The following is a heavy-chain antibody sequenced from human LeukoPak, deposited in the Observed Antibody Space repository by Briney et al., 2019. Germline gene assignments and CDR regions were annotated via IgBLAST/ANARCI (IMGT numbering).Heavy chain of an antibody. D-gene: IGHD6-13*01. CDR1: GGSISSYY. J-gene: IGHJ4*02. Sequence: SETLSLTCTVSGGSISSYYWNWIRQPPGKGLEWIGFIYYSGTTNYNPSLKSRVTISVDTSKNQFSLKLSSVTAADTAVYYCVRLGRAAGFYFFDYWGQGSLVTVSS. CDR2: IYYSGTT. V-gene: IGHV4-59*12. CDR3: VRLGRAAGFYFFDY.